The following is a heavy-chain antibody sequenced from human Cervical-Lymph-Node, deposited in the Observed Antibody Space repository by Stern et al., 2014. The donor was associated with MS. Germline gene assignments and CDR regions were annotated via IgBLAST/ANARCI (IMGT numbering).Heavy chain of an antibody. CDR2: ISPLFGTT. D-gene: IGHD6-13*01. Sequence: QVQLVQSGAEVKKPGSSMKVSCKASGGTFSSIEISWVRQAPGQGLEWLGGISPLFGTTNYAQKVQGRVAIIADVSTNTVNMELSSLRSEDTAVYYCVRDQGGIAETWGQGTLVTVSS. CDR3: VRDQGGIAET. CDR1: GGTFSSIE. J-gene: IGHJ4*02. V-gene: IGHV1-69*01.